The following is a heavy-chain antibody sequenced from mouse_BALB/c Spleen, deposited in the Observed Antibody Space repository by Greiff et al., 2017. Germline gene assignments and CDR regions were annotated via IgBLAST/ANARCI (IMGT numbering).Heavy chain of an antibody. J-gene: IGHJ4*01. CDR2: ISTYSGNT. CDR3: ARPVVATEAMDY. V-gene: IGHV1-67*01. CDR1: GYTFTDYA. D-gene: IGHD1-1*01. Sequence: VQLQQSGPELVRPGVSVKISCKGSGYTFTDYAMHWVKQSHAKSLEWIGVISTYSGNTNYNQKFKDKATLTADKSSSTAYMQLSSLTSEDSAVYYCARPVVATEAMDYWGQGTSVTVSS.